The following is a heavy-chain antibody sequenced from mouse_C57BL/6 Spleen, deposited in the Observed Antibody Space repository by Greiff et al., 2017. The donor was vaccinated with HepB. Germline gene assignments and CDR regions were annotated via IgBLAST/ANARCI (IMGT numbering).Heavy chain of an antibody. J-gene: IGHJ2*01. D-gene: IGHD2-5*01. V-gene: IGHV14-1*01. CDR3: TRSNYGVFYFDY. CDR1: GFNIKDYY. CDR2: IDPEDGDT. Sequence: VQLQQSGAELVRPGASVKLSCTASGFNIKDYYMHWVKQRPEQGLEWIGRIDPEDGDTEYAPKFQGQATMTADTSSNTAYLQLSSLTSEDTAVYYCTRSNYGVFYFDYWGQGTTLTVSS.